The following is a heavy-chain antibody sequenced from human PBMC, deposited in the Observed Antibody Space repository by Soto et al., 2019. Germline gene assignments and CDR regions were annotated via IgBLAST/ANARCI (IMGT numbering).Heavy chain of an antibody. J-gene: IGHJ5*02. CDR2: INPNSGGT. V-gene: IGHV1-2*02. D-gene: IGHD3-10*01. CDR3: AREGYYGSRSYYSIDWFDP. Sequence: ASVKVSCKASGYTFTGYYMHWVRQAPGQGLEWMGWINPNSGGTNYAQKFQGRVTMTRDTSISTAYMELSRLRSDDTAVYYCAREGYYGSRSYYSIDWFDPWGQGTLVTVSS. CDR1: GYTFTGYY.